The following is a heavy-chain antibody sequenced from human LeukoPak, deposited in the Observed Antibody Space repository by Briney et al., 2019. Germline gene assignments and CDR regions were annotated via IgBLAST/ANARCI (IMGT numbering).Heavy chain of an antibody. J-gene: IGHJ4*02. V-gene: IGHV3-23*01. Sequence: GGSLRLSCAASGFTFSNVAMSWVRQAPGRGLEWVSSISGSGISTYYADSLKGRSTISRDNFKNTLFLQLNSLRAEDTAVYYCAKDLRGYDMDFDYWGQGTLVTVSS. CDR1: GFTFSNVA. D-gene: IGHD5-12*01. CDR2: ISGSGIST. CDR3: AKDLRGYDMDFDY.